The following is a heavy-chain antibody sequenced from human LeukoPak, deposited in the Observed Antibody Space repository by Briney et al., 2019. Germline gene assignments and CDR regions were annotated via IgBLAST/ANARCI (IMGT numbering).Heavy chain of an antibody. CDR2: ISAYNGNT. Sequence: ASVKVSCKASGYTFTSYGISWVRQAPGQGLEWMGWISAYNGNTNYAQKLQGRVTMTTDTSTSTAYMELRSLRSDDTAVYYCARASTRRRDDSSARRYFDLWGRGTLVTVSS. D-gene: IGHD3-22*01. CDR3: ARASTRRRDDSSARRYFDL. V-gene: IGHV1-18*01. J-gene: IGHJ2*01. CDR1: GYTFTSYG.